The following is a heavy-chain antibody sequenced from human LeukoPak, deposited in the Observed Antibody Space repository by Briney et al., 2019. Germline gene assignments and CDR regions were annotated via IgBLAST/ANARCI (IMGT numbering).Heavy chain of an antibody. CDR2: INPNSGGT. D-gene: IGHD3-22*01. V-gene: IGHV1-2*06. CDR3: ARDPGSYYDSSGYYGSLTNWFDP. CDR1: GYTFTGYY. J-gene: IGHJ5*02. Sequence: ASVKVSCKASGYTFTGYYMHWVRQAPGQGLEWMGRINPNSGGTNYAQKFQGRVTMTRDTSISTAYMELSRLRSDDTAVYYCARDPGSYYDSSGYYGSLTNWFDPWGQRTLVTVSS.